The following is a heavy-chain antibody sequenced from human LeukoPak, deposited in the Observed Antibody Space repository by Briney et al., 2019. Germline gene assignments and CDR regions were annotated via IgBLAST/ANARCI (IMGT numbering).Heavy chain of an antibody. CDR3: ARSAYAYSFDY. V-gene: IGHV3-48*03. D-gene: IGHD4-11*01. CDR2: ISGSGTTI. J-gene: IGHJ4*02. CDR1: GFTFIDFG. Sequence: PGGSLKLSCAASGFTFIDFGVSWVRQAPGKGLEWVSYISGSGTTIYYADSVKGRFAISRDNVKNSLSLQMNSLRAEDTAVYYCARSAYAYSFDYWGQGTLVSVSS.